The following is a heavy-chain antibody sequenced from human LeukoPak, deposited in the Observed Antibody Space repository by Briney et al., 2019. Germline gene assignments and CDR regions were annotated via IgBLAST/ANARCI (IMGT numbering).Heavy chain of an antibody. D-gene: IGHD1-26*01. Sequence: GGSLRLSCAASGLTFSSYWMDWVRQAPGKGLVWVSRINSDGSSTSYADSVKGRFTISRDNAKNTLYLQMNSLRAEDTAVYYCARMRRPRIVGTYNWFDPWGQGTLVTVSS. CDR3: ARMRRPRIVGTYNWFDP. CDR2: INSDGSST. CDR1: GLTFSSYW. V-gene: IGHV3-74*01. J-gene: IGHJ5*02.